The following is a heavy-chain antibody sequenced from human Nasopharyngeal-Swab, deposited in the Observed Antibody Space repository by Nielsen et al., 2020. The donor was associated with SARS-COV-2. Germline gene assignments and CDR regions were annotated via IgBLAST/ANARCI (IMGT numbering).Heavy chain of an antibody. J-gene: IGHJ4*02. Sequence: SETLSLTCTVSGGSIGTYYWSWIRQPPGKGLEWIGYIYYTGSTMYNPSLKGRVTLSVDTSENPFSLRLTSVTAADSAVYYCARQDVSGSYRFMVYWGQGTLVTVSS. CDR3: ARQDVSGSYRFMVY. V-gene: IGHV4-59*08. CDR1: GGSIGTYY. D-gene: IGHD3-16*02. CDR2: IYYTGST.